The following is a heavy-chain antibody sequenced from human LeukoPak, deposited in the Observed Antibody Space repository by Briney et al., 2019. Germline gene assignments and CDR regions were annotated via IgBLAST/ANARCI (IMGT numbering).Heavy chain of an antibody. Sequence: GGSLRLSCAASGFTFSSYAMNWVRQAPGKGLELVSAISGSGGGTYYADSAKGRFTISRDNSKNTLYLQMNSLRAEDTAVYYCAKVSYHYFGSGSYVLDYWGQGTLVTVSS. J-gene: IGHJ4*02. V-gene: IGHV3-23*01. D-gene: IGHD3-10*01. CDR2: ISGSGGGT. CDR1: GFTFSSYA. CDR3: AKVSYHYFGSGSYVLDY.